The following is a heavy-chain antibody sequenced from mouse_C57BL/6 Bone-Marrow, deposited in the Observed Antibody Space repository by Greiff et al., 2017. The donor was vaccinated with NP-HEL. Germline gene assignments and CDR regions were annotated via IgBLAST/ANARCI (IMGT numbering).Heavy chain of an antibody. CDR3: ARRGLYDPDFDY. CDR2: IYPRSGNT. D-gene: IGHD2-3*01. Sequence: HLHHSGAELARPGASVKLSCKASGYTFTSYGISWVKQRTGQGLEWIGEIYPRSGNTYYNEKFKGKATLTADKSSSTAYMELRSLTSEDSAVYFCARRGLYDPDFDYWGQGTTLTVSS. CDR1: GYTFTSYG. V-gene: IGHV1-81*01. J-gene: IGHJ2*01.